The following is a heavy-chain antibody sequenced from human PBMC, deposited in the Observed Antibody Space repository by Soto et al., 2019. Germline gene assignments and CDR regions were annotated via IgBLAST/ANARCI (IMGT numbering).Heavy chain of an antibody. V-gene: IGHV3-23*01. J-gene: IGHJ2*01. CDR1: GFTFGIYA. D-gene: IGHD2-21*01. CDR3: AKHIEGAGNWYFDL. Sequence: EVQLLESGGGLVQPGGSLGLSCAASGFTFGIYAMSWVRQAPGKGPEWVSVINGRGSPTFYADSVKGRFTISRDNSKNTLYLQMNSLRAEDTAIYYCAKHIEGAGNWYFDLWGRGTLVSVSS. CDR2: INGRGSPT.